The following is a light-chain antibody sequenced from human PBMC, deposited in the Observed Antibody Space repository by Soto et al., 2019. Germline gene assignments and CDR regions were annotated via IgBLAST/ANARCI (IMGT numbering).Light chain of an antibody. CDR1: QSINSGY. CDR3: QEYETSAT. CDR2: GAS. Sequence: EIVLTQSPGTLSLSVGERATLSCRASQSINSGYLAWYQHKPGQAPTVLIYGASNRATGIPDRFSGSGSGTDFTLTISRLEPEDFAVYYCQEYETSATLGPGTKVDIK. J-gene: IGKJ3*01. V-gene: IGKV3-20*01.